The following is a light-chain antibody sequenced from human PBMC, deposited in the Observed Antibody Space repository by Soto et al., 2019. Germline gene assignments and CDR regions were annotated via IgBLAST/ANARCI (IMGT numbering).Light chain of an antibody. J-gene: IGKJ1*01. V-gene: IGKV3-15*01. CDR3: PQYNNWPPWT. CDR2: GAS. CDR1: QSVSSN. Sequence: EIVMTQSPATLSVSPGERATLSCRASQSVSSNFAWYQQKPGQAPRLLIYGASTRATGIPARFSGSGSVTEVTLTISSLPSEDFAVDYCPQYNNWPPWTGGRGTEVEIK.